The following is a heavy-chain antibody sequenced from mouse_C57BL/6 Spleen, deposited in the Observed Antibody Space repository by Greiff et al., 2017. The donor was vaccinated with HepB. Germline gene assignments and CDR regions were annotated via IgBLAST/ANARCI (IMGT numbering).Heavy chain of an antibody. CDR2: INPSSGYT. CDR3: ARSGDYWYFDV. Sequence: VQLQQSGAELARPGASVKMSCKASGYTFTSYTMHWVKQRPGQGLEWIGYINPSSGYTKYNQKFKDKATLTADKSSSTAYMQLSSLTSEDSAVYYCARSGDYWYFDVWGTGTTVTVSS. J-gene: IGHJ1*03. V-gene: IGHV1-4*01. CDR1: GYTFTSYT.